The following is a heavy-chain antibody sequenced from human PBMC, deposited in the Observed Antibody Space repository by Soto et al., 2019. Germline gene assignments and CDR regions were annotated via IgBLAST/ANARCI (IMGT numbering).Heavy chain of an antibody. CDR3: FPSLVDGTTPIGYYYYGMDV. D-gene: IGHD1-7*01. Sequence: PGGSLRLSCAASVFTFSDYYMSLIRQAPGKGLECVSYISISSSYTNYADSVKGRFTISRDNAKNSLYLQMNSLRAEDTAVDYCFPSLVDGTTPIGYYYYGMDVWGQGTTFIVS. CDR1: VFTFSDYY. V-gene: IGHV3-11*06. J-gene: IGHJ6*02. CDR2: ISISSSYT.